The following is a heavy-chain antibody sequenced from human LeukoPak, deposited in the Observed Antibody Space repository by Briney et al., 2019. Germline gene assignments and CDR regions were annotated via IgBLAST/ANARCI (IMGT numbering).Heavy chain of an antibody. D-gene: IGHD2-2*01. CDR1: GFTFSIYW. CDR2: INQDGSEK. V-gene: IGHV3-7*01. Sequence: GGSLRLSCAASGFTFSIYWMSWVRLAPGKGLEWVPNINQDGSEKYYVDSVMGRFTISRDNTENSLYLQMNTLRAEDTAVYYCARSSSIGSVVYWGEGALITVSS. CDR3: ARSSSIGSVVY. J-gene: IGHJ4*02.